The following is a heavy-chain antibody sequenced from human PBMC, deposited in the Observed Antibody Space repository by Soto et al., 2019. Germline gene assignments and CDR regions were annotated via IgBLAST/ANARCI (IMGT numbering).Heavy chain of an antibody. CDR3: AKDPEQWLAYYYYGMDV. J-gene: IGHJ6*02. CDR2: ISYDGSNK. D-gene: IGHD6-19*01. CDR1: GFTFSSYG. Sequence: QVQLVESGGGVVQPGRSLRLSCAASGFTFSSYGMHWVRQAPGKGLEWVAVISYDGSNKYYADSVKGRFTISRDNSKNTLYLQMNSLRAEDTAVYYCAKDPEQWLAYYYYGMDVWGQGTTVTVSS. V-gene: IGHV3-30*18.